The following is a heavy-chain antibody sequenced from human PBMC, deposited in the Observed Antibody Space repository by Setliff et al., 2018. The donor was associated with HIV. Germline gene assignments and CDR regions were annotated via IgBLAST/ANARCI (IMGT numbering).Heavy chain of an antibody. V-gene: IGHV3-7*05. CDR3: AQAQTSVSGSYSQYLQH. CDR1: GFTFSSYW. J-gene: IGHJ1*01. CDR2: IKQDGSEK. Sequence: PGGSLRLSCAASGFTFSSYWMSWFRQAPGKGLEWVANIKQDGSEKYYVDSVKGRFTISRDNAKNTLYLRMNSLRAEDTAVYYCAQAQTSVSGSYSQYLQHWGQGTLVTVSS. D-gene: IGHD3-10*01.